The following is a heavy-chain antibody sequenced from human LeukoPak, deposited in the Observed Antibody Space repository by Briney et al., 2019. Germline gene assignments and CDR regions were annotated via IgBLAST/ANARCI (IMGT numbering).Heavy chain of an antibody. CDR2: IKQDGSEK. CDR3: ARDYDDFWSGYRNYYMDV. Sequence: GGSLRLSCAAPGFTFSSYWMTWVRQAPGKGLEWVANIKQDGSEKYYVDSVKGRFTISRDNAKNSLYLQMNSLRAEDTAVYYCARDYDDFWSGYRNYYMDVGGKGTTVTVSS. CDR1: GFTFSSYW. D-gene: IGHD3-3*01. V-gene: IGHV3-7*01. J-gene: IGHJ6*03.